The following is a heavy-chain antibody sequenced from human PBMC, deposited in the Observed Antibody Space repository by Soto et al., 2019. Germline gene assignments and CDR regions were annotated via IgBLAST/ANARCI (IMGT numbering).Heavy chain of an antibody. V-gene: IGHV3-7*01. CDR3: ARERGGHCTTTSCFGFQH. J-gene: IGHJ1*01. D-gene: IGHD2-2*01. CDR1: GFTFSSYW. CDR2: MNEDGNEK. Sequence: EVQLVESGGGLVQPGGSLRLSCAASGFTFSSYWMSWVRQAPGKGLEWVANMNEDGNEKNYVDSVKGRFTISRDNAKNSLFLQMNSLRDEDTAVYYCARERGGHCTTTSCFGFQHWGQGTLVTVSS.